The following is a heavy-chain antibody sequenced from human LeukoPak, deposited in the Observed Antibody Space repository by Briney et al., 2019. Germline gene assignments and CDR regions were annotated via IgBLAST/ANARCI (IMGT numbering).Heavy chain of an antibody. Sequence: SETLSLTCTVSGGSISSGGYYCSWIRHYPGKGLEWIGYIYYSGSTYYNPSLKSRVTISQDTSKNQFSLKVSSVTATDTAVYYCARVRLSNGMDVWGQGTTVTVSS. V-gene: IGHV4-31*03. CDR1: GGSISSGGYY. D-gene: IGHD3-10*01. J-gene: IGHJ6*02. CDR2: IYYSGST. CDR3: ARVRLSNGMDV.